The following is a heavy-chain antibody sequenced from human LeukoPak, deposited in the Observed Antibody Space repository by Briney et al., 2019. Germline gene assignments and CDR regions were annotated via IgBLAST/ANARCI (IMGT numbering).Heavy chain of an antibody. CDR3: ARTMPVLRFLEWFPRD. V-gene: IGHV1-8*01. CDR1: GYTSTSYD. D-gene: IGHD3-3*01. Sequence: ASVKVSCKASGYTSTSYDTNWVRQATGQGLEWMGWMNPNSGNTGYAQKFQGRVTMTRNTSISTAYMELSSLRSEDTAVYYCARTMPVLRFLEWFPRDWGQGTLVTVSS. CDR2: MNPNSGNT. J-gene: IGHJ4*02.